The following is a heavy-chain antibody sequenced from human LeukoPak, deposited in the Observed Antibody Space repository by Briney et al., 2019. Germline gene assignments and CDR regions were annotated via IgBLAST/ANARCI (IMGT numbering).Heavy chain of an antibody. D-gene: IGHD3-22*01. J-gene: IGHJ4*02. V-gene: IGHV3-53*01. CDR1: GFTVSSNY. CDR3: AREGAPYYDSSGYYYAFDY. CDR2: IYSGGST. Sequence: PGGSLRLSCAASGFTVSSNYMSWVRQAPGKGLEWVSVIYSGGSTYYADSVKGRFTISRDNSKNTLYLQMNSLRAEDTAVYYCAREGAPYYDSSGYYYAFDYWGQGTLVAVSS.